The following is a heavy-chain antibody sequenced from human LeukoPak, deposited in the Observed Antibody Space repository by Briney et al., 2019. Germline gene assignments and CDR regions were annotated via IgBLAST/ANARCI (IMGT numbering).Heavy chain of an antibody. J-gene: IGHJ4*02. Sequence: GESLKISCKTSGSIFSNYWIAWVRPTPGKGLEWMGIIYPHDSNVKYSPSFQGHVTISVDKSVSTAYLQWNTLKASDTATYFCTRREYNDYWTAFPFWGQGTEVAVSS. CDR3: TRREYNDYWTAFPF. CDR2: IYPHDSNV. D-gene: IGHD2/OR15-2a*01. V-gene: IGHV5-51*01. CDR1: GSIFSNYW.